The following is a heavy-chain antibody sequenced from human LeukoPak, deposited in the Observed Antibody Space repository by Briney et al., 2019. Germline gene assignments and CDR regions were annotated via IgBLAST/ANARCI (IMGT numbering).Heavy chain of an antibody. CDR1: GYTFTNYG. Sequence: SVKVSCKASGYTFTNYGISWVRQAPGQGLEWMGWISTYNGYTNYAQSFQGRVTMTTDTSTSTAYMELRSLRSDDTAVYYCARDGHRRYHYDSSGREHALDIWGQGTMVTVSS. V-gene: IGHV1-18*01. J-gene: IGHJ3*02. D-gene: IGHD3-22*01. CDR2: ISTYNGYT. CDR3: ARDGHRRYHYDSSGREHALDI.